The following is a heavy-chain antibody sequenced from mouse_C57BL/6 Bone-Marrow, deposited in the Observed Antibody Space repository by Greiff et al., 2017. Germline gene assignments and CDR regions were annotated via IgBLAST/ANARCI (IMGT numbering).Heavy chain of an antibody. J-gene: IGHJ4*01. V-gene: IGHV1-64*01. D-gene: IGHD1-2*01. CDR3: ARIGTTAFYAMDY. Sequence: QVQLQQPGAELVNPGASVKLSCKASGYTFTSSWMHWVKQRPGQGLEWIGMIHPNSGSTNYNAKFKSKATLTVDNSSSPAYRQRSSLTSEDSAVYYCARIGTTAFYAMDYWGQGPSVTVSS. CDR1: GYTFTSSW. CDR2: IHPNSGST.